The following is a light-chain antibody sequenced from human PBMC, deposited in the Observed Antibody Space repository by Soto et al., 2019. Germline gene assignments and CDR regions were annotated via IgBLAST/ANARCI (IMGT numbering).Light chain of an antibody. CDR1: SSDVGNSNG. Sequence: QSALTQPPSVSGSPGQSVAISCTGTSSDVGNSNGVSWYQQPPGTAPKLMIYDVSNRPSGVPDRFSGSKSGNTASLTISGLQAEDEADYYCSSYTGSSTYVFGTGTKLTVL. V-gene: IGLV2-18*02. CDR2: DVS. J-gene: IGLJ1*01. CDR3: SSYTGSSTYV.